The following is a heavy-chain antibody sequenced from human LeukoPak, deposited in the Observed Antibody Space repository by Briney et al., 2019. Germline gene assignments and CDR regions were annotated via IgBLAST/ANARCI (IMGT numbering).Heavy chain of an antibody. J-gene: IGHJ4*02. V-gene: IGHV3-7*03. D-gene: IGHD3-10*01. CDR3: ARDLMVRGVDLDY. CDR2: IKQDGSEK. Sequence: PGGSLRLSCAASGFTFSSYWMSWVRQAPGKGLEWVVNIKQDGSEKYYVDSVKGRFTISRDNAKNSLYLQMNSLRAEDTAVYYCARDLMVRGVDLDYWGQGTLVTVSS. CDR1: GFTFSSYW.